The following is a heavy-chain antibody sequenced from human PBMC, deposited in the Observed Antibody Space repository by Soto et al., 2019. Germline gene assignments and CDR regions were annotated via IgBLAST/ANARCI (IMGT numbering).Heavy chain of an antibody. CDR1: GYTFTSYG. CDR2: ISAYNGNT. J-gene: IGHJ4*02. D-gene: IGHD2-2*01. Sequence: AAVKVSCKASGYTFTSYGISWVRQAPGQGLEWMGWISAYNGNTNYAQKLQGRVTMTTDTSTSTAYMELRRLRSDDTAVYYCASVPIVVVPAASSRGRYYFDYWGQGTMVTVSS. V-gene: IGHV1-18*01. CDR3: ASVPIVVVPAASSRGRYYFDY.